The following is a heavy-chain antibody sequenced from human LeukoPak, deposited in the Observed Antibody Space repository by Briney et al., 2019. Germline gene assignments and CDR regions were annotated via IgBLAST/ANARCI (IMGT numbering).Heavy chain of an antibody. Sequence: GGSLRLSCAASGFTFSSYAMHWVRQAPGKGLEWVAVISYDGSNKYYADSVKGRFTISRDNSKNTLYLQMNSLRAEDTAVYYCAREEFIRIAGCITIFGVANKGCYYMDVWGKGTTVTVSS. D-gene: IGHD3-3*01. CDR1: GFTFSSYA. J-gene: IGHJ6*03. V-gene: IGHV3-30-3*01. CDR3: AREEFIRIAGCITIFGVANKGCYYMDV. CDR2: ISYDGSNK.